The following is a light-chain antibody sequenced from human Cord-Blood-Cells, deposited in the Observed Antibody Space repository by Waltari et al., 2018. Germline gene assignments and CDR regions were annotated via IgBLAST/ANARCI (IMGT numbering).Light chain of an antibody. CDR1: SSNIGAGYD. CDR2: GNS. J-gene: IGLJ1*01. V-gene: IGLV1-40*01. Sequence: QSVLTQPPSVSGAPGQRVTISCTGSSSNIGAGYDVHWYQQLPGTAPKLLIYGNSNRPSGVPDRFSGSKSGTSASLAITWLQAEDEADYYCQSYDSSLSGYNYVFGTGTKVTVL. CDR3: QSYDSSLSGYNYV.